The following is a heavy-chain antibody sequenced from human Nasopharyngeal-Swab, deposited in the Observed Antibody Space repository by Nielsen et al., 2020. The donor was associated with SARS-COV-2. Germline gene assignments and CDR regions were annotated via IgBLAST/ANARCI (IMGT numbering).Heavy chain of an antibody. CDR2: INHSGST. J-gene: IGHJ4*02. CDR1: GGSFSGYY. CDR3: ARQVAAAEYGYFDY. V-gene: IGHV4-34*01. Sequence: GSLRLSCAVYGGSFSGYYWSWIRQPPGKGLEWIGEINHSGSTNYNPSLKSRVTISVDTSKNQFSLKLSSVTAADTAVYYCARQVAAAEYGYFDYWGQGTLVTVSS. D-gene: IGHD2-15*01.